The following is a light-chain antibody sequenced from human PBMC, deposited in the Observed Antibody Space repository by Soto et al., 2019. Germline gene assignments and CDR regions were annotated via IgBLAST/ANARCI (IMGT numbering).Light chain of an antibody. CDR1: QSLNTR. V-gene: IGKV3D-15*03. CDR2: QTS. CDR3: HQRQSWPRT. Sequence: EIVMTQSPATLSVSPCERATRSCRASQSLNTRLAWYQHRPGQAPRLLIYQTSIRAAGIPARFSASGTGTDFTLTISDVQPEDFAVYYCHQRQSWPRTFGQGTKVDIK. J-gene: IGKJ1*01.